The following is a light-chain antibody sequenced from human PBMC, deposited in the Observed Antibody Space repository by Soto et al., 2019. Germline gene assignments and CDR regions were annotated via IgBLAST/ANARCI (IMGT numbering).Light chain of an antibody. CDR2: NVN. CDR3: SSFTSSTTYG. Sequence: QSVLTQSASVSGSPGQSITISCTGTSSDVCNYNFVSWYQQHPGEVPKLIIFNVNNRPSGVSNRFSGSKSGNTASLTISGLQAEDEADYYCSSFTSSTTYGFGTGTKVTVL. V-gene: IGLV2-14*01. CDR1: SSDVCNYNF. J-gene: IGLJ1*01.